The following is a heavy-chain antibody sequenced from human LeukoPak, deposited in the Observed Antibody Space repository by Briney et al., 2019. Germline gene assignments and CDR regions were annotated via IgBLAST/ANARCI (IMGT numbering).Heavy chain of an antibody. D-gene: IGHD3-9*01. Sequence: GASVKVSCKASGGTFSSYAISWVRQAPGQGLEWMGRIIPILGIANYAQKFQGRVTITADKSTSTAYMELSSLRSEDTAVYYCATVTRYFDWSPPDYWGQGTLVTVSS. V-gene: IGHV1-69*04. CDR3: ATVTRYFDWSPPDY. J-gene: IGHJ4*02. CDR2: IIPILGIA. CDR1: GGTFSSYA.